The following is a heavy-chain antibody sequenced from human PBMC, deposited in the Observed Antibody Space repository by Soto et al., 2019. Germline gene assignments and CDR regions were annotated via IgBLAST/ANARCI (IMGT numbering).Heavy chain of an antibody. CDR2: IIPIFGTA. CDR3: ALAEDYGEYVNYCYYCMDV. J-gene: IGHJ6*02. D-gene: IGHD4-17*01. Sequence: QVQLVQSGAEVKKPGSSVKVSCKASGGTFSSYAISWVRQAPGQWLEWMGGIIPIFGTANYAQKFQGRVTSTAAKSTSTAYMELSSLRSEDTAVYYCALAEDYGEYVNYCYYCMDVWGQGPTVTVSS. CDR1: GGTFSSYA. V-gene: IGHV1-69*06.